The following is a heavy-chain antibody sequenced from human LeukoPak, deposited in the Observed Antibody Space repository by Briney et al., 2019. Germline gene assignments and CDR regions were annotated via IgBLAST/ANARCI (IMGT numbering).Heavy chain of an antibody. Sequence: PGGSLRLSCAASGFTVSGNYMSWVRQAPGKGLEWVSAINSGDRTHYAASVKGRFTISRDNSKNTLYLQMSSLRADDTAVYYCARVITGTTAGGYYFDYWGQGTLVTVSS. V-gene: IGHV3-53*01. CDR3: ARVITGTTAGGYYFDY. D-gene: IGHD1-14*01. CDR1: GFTVSGNY. CDR2: INSGDRT. J-gene: IGHJ4*02.